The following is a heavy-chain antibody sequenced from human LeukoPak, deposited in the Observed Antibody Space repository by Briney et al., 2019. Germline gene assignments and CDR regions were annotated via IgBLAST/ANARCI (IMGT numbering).Heavy chain of an antibody. V-gene: IGHV4-39*01. CDR3: AASPAIFSPDTRNY. Sequence: SETLSLTCSVSGGSVSSSSYYWGWVRQPPGKGLEWIGTIYYSGRTYYKSSLKSRVTISVDTSKNQFSLKLSSVTAADTAVFYCAASPAIFSPDTRNYCGHGTLVTVSS. J-gene: IGHJ4*01. CDR1: GGSVSSSSYY. D-gene: IGHD3-3*02. CDR2: IYYSGRT.